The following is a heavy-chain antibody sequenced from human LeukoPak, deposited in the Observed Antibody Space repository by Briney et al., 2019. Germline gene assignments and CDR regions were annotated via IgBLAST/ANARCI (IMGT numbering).Heavy chain of an antibody. CDR3: ARGKWLRLFYFDY. CDR2: IYSGGST. CDR1: GFTVSSNY. V-gene: IGHV3-53*01. J-gene: IGHJ4*02. D-gene: IGHD5-12*01. Sequence: GGSLRLSCAASGFTVSSNYMSWVRQAPGKGLEWVSVIYSGGSTYYADSVKGRFTISRDNSKNTLYLQMNSLRAEDTAVYYCARGKWLRLFYFDYWGQGTLVTVSS.